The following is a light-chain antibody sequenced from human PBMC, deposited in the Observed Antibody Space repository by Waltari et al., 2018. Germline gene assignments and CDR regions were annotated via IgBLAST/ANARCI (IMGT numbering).Light chain of an antibody. CDR1: SSDVGSYNL. Sequence: QSALTQPAPVSGSPGPSVTISCTGTSSDVGSYNLVSWYQQHQGKAPKLMIYEGSKRPSGVSNRFSGSKSGNTASLTISGLQAEDEADYYCCSYAGSVVFGGGTKLTVL. J-gene: IGLJ2*01. CDR3: CSYAGSVV. V-gene: IGLV2-23*01. CDR2: EGS.